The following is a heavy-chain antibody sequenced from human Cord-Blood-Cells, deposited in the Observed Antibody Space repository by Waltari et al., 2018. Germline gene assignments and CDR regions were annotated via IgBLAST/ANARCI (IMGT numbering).Heavy chain of an antibody. Sequence: QVQLVQSGAEVKKPGSSVKVSCKASGGTFSSYAISWVRQAPGQGLEWMGGIIPILGIANYAQKVQGRVTITADKSTSTAYMELSRLRSEDTAVYYCVLGDSGYAWYFDYWGQGTLVTVSS. V-gene: IGHV1-69*10. CDR1: GGTFSSYA. D-gene: IGHD5-12*01. CDR2: IIPILGIA. CDR3: VLGDSGYAWYFDY. J-gene: IGHJ4*02.